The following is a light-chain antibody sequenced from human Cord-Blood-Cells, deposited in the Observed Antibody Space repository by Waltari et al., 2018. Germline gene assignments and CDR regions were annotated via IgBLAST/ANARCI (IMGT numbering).Light chain of an antibody. CDR1: ALPKQY. V-gene: IGLV3-25*03. Sequence: SYELTQPPSVSVSPGQTARITCSGDALPKQYAYWYQQKPGQAPVLVIYKDSERPSGIPVRFSCSSSGTTVTLTISGVQAEDEADYYGQSADSSGTYVVFGGGTKLTVL. J-gene: IGLJ2*01. CDR2: KDS. CDR3: QSADSSGTYVV.